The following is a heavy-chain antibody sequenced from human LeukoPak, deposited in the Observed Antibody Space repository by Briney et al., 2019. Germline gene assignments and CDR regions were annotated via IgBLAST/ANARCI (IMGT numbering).Heavy chain of an antibody. V-gene: IGHV3-21*01. CDR1: GFTFSGYS. J-gene: IGHJ4*02. CDR2: ISSSSSYI. Sequence: GGSLRLSCAASGFTFSGYSMNWVRQAPGKGLEWVSSISSSSSYIYYADSVKGRFTISRDNAKNSLYLQMNSLRAEDTAVYYCARDRRYDFWSGYFPSAVDYWGQGTLVTVSS. D-gene: IGHD3-3*01. CDR3: ARDRRYDFWSGYFPSAVDY.